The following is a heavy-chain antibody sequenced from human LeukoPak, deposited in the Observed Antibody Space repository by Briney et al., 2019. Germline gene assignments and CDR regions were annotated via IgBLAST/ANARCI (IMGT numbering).Heavy chain of an antibody. J-gene: IGHJ4*02. V-gene: IGHV3-15*01. CDR2: IKSKADGGTT. D-gene: IGHD3-10*01. CDR1: GFTFSNAW. Sequence: GGSLRLYCAASGFTFSNAWMSWVRQAPGKGLEWVGRIKSKADGGTTDYTAPVKGRFTISRDDSKNTLYLQMNSLKTEDTAVYYCTTYYGSGSYYFYFDYWGQGTLVTVSS. CDR3: TTYYGSGSYYFYFDY.